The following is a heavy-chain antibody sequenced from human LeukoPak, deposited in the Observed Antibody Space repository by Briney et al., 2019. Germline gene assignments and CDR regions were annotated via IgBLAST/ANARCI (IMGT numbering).Heavy chain of an antibody. CDR2: ISGDGGST. Sequence: PGGSLRLSCAASGFTFDDYAMHWVRQAPGKGLEWVSLISGDGGSTYYADSVKGRLTISRDNSKNSLYLQMNSLRTEDTALYYCAKDITMVRGVLEYFQHWGQGTLVTVSS. D-gene: IGHD3-10*01. CDR1: GFTFDDYA. J-gene: IGHJ1*01. V-gene: IGHV3-43*02. CDR3: AKDITMVRGVLEYFQH.